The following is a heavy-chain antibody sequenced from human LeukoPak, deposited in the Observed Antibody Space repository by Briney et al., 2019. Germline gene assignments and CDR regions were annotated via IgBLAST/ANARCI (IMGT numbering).Heavy chain of an antibody. D-gene: IGHD2-2*01. Sequence: GGTLRLSCAASGFTFSSYGMSWVRQAPGKGLEWVSAISGSGGSTYYADSVKGRFTISRDNSKNTLYLQMNSLRAEDTAVYYCARIVPAAILPGPAFDIWGQGTMVTVSS. V-gene: IGHV3-23*01. CDR2: ISGSGGST. J-gene: IGHJ3*02. CDR1: GFTFSSYG. CDR3: ARIVPAAILPGPAFDI.